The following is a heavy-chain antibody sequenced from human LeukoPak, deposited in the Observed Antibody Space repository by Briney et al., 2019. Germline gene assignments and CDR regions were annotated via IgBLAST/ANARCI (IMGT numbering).Heavy chain of an antibody. CDR3: ARDSASCRGCAFDI. J-gene: IGHJ3*02. CDR1: EFTFTNFW. Sequence: GGSLRLSCAASEFTFTNFWMSWVRQAPGKGLEWEANTNRDGSEKYYVDSVKGRVTISRDNAMNFLYLQLNSLRVDDTAVYYCARDSASCRGCAFDIWGQGTVVTVSS. V-gene: IGHV3-7*01. CDR2: TNRDGSEK. D-gene: IGHD2-2*01.